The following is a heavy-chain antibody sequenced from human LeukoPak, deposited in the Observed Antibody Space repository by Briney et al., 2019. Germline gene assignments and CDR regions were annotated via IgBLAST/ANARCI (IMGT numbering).Heavy chain of an antibody. J-gene: IGHJ5*02. D-gene: IGHD6-25*01. CDR2: INPSTGST. CDR3: AREPAAGYNWFDP. V-gene: IGHV1-46*01. CDR1: GYTFTSCN. Sequence: ASVKVSCKASGYTFTSCNMHWVRQAPGQGLEWMGIINPSTGSTTYAQKFQDRVTMTGDTSTSTVYMDLSSLRSEDTAVYYCAREPAAGYNWFDPWGQGTLVTVSS.